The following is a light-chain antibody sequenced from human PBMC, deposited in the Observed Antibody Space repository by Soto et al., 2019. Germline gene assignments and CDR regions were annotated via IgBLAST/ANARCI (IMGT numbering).Light chain of an antibody. CDR2: DVS. CDR3: SSYTSSSTHVV. J-gene: IGLJ2*01. Sequence: QSVLTQPASVSGSPGQSITISCTGTSSDVGGYNYVSWYQQHPGKAPKLMIYDVSNRPSGVSDRFSGSKSDNTASLTISGLQAEDEADYYCSSYTSSSTHVVFGGGTKVTVL. V-gene: IGLV2-14*01. CDR1: SSDVGGYNY.